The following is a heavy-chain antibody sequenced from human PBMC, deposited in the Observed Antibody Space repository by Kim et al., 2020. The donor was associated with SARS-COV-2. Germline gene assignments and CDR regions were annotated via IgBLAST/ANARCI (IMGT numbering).Heavy chain of an antibody. CDR3: ARGPNYSPFDY. CDR1: GFTFSSYE. CDR2: IIGSGTTI. V-gene: IGHV3-48*03. D-gene: IGHD4-4*01. Sequence: GGFLRLSCAASGFTFSSYEMNWVRQAPGKGLEWVSYIIGSGTTIYYADSVRGRFTISRDNDKNSLYLQMNSLRAEDTAVYYCARGPNYSPFDYWGQGTL. J-gene: IGHJ4*02.